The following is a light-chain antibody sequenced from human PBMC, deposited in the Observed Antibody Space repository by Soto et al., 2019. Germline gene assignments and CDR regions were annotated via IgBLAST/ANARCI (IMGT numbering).Light chain of an antibody. CDR3: HVWDSDSDPSYV. Sequence: SYELTQPPSVSVAPGQTARITCGGNNIGAYSVYWYQQRPGQAPVLVVYDDTNRPSGIPGRFSGSNSGNTATLTISSVEAGDEAAYYCHVWDSDSDPSYVFGGGTKFTVL. CDR2: DDT. V-gene: IGLV3-21*02. CDR1: NIGAYS. J-gene: IGLJ1*01.